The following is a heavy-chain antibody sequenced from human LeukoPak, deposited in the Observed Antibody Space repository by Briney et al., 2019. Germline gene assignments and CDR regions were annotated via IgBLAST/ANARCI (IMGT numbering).Heavy chain of an antibody. V-gene: IGHV4-39*07. J-gene: IGHJ4*02. Sequence: PSETLSLTCTVSGGSISSSSYYWGWIRQPPGKGLEWIGSIYYSGSTYYNPSLKSRVTISVDTSKNQFSLKLSSVTAADTAVYYCARGYYDCWSGYPWGYWGQGTLVTVSS. D-gene: IGHD3-3*01. CDR1: GGSISSSSYY. CDR3: ARGYYDCWSGYPWGY. CDR2: IYYSGST.